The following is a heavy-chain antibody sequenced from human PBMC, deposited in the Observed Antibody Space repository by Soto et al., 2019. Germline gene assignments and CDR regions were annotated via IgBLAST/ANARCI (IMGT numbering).Heavy chain of an antibody. CDR3: ARDLNSNYRDY. J-gene: IGHJ4*02. CDR2: IKQDGSEK. D-gene: IGHD1-20*01. V-gene: IGHV3-7*01. CDR1: GFTSSSYW. Sequence: GESLRLSCAASGFTSSSYWISWVRQPPGKGLEWVANIKQDGSEKYYVDSVKGRFTISRDNAKNSLYLQMNSLRAEDTAVYYCARDLNSNYRDYWGQGTLVTVSS.